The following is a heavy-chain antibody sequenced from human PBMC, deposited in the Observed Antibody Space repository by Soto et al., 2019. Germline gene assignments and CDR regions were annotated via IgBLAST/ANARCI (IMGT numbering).Heavy chain of an antibody. CDR2: IWYDGSNK. V-gene: IGHV3-33*01. CDR3: ASHLWFGELLSLDY. CDR1: GFTFSSYG. Sequence: PGGSLRLSCAASGFTFSSYGMHWVRQAPGKGLEWVAVIWYDGSNKYYADSVKGRFTISRDNSKNTLYLQMNSLRAEDTAVYYCASHLWFGELLSLDYWGQGTLVTVSP. J-gene: IGHJ4*02. D-gene: IGHD3-10*01.